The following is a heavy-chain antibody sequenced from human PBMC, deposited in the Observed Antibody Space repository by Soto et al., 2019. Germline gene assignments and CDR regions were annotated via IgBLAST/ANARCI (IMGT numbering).Heavy chain of an antibody. Sequence: VQRVESGGGVVQPGRSLRLSCAASGLTFSTYGFHLVRQAPGKGLEWVAVISNDVRNIHYADSVKGRYTIYRDNSKNTLYRQMNSLRPNDTAVYYCVKDTLGGMTPVFMPGPDWGQGTLVTVSS. CDR3: VKDTLGGMTPVFMPGPD. CDR2: ISNDVRNI. D-gene: IGHD2-2*01. V-gene: IGHV3-30*18. J-gene: IGHJ4*02. CDR1: GLTFSTYG.